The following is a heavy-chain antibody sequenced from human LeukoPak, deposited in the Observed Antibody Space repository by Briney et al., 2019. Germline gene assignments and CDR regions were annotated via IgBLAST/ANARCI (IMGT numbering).Heavy chain of an antibody. V-gene: IGHV3-30*18. J-gene: IGHJ6*02. D-gene: IGHD3-3*01. CDR2: ISYDGSNK. CDR1: GFTFSSYG. CDR3: AKDLGGYDFWSGYYNYYYYGMDV. Sequence: GRPLRLSCAVSGFTFSSYGMHWVRQAPGKGLEGVAVISYDGSNKYYADSVKGRFTISRDNSNNTLYLQMNSLRAEDTAVYYCAKDLGGYDFWSGYYNYYYYGMDVRGQGTTVTVSS.